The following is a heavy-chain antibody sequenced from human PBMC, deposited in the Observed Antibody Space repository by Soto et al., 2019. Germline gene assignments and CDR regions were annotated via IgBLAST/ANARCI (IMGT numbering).Heavy chain of an antibody. Sequence: PSETLSLTCTVSGGSISSYYWSWIRRPPGKGLEWIGYIYYSGITNYNPSLKSRVTISVDTSKNQFSLKLSSVTAADTALYYCARNGIVGAYYSDYYGMDVWGQGTTVTVS. CDR2: IYYSGIT. CDR1: GGSISSYY. D-gene: IGHD1-26*01. CDR3: ARNGIVGAYYSDYYGMDV. V-gene: IGHV4-59*01. J-gene: IGHJ6*02.